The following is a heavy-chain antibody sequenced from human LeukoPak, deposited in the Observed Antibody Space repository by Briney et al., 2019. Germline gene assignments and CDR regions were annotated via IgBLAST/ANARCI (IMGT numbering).Heavy chain of an antibody. CDR3: ARRYGAGYSSSYYYYYMDV. Sequence: GESLKISCKGSGYRFNNYWIGWVRQMSGRGLEWMGIIYPDDSNTKYTPSFEGQVTISVDKSINTAYLQWSSLKASDTAIYCCARRYGAGYSSSYYYYYMDVWGQGTTVTVSS. J-gene: IGHJ6*03. V-gene: IGHV5-51*01. CDR1: GYRFNNYW. D-gene: IGHD5-24*01. CDR2: IYPDDSNT.